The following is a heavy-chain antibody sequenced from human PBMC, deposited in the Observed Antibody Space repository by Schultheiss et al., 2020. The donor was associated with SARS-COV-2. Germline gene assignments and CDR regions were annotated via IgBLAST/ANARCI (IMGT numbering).Heavy chain of an antibody. J-gene: IGHJ2*01. D-gene: IGHD1-26*01. Sequence: GGSLRLSCAASGFTFSSYSMNWVRQAPGKGLEWVGRTRNKANSYTTEYAASVKGSFTISRDDSKNSLYLQMNSLKTEDTAVYYCAREGSGSYHYWYFDLWGRGTLVTVSS. CDR2: TRNKANSYTT. V-gene: IGHV3-72*01. CDR3: AREGSGSYHYWYFDL. CDR1: GFTFSSYS.